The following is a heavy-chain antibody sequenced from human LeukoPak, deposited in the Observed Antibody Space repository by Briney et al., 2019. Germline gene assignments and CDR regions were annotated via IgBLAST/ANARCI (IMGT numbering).Heavy chain of an antibody. Sequence: ASVKVSCKASGYTFTGYYMHWVRQAPGQGLEWMGWINPNSGGTNYAQKFQGRVTMTRDTSISTAYMELSRLRSDDTAVYYCGGGGYSYGYYYYGMDVWGQGTTVTVPS. CDR1: GYTFTGYY. D-gene: IGHD5-18*01. J-gene: IGHJ6*02. V-gene: IGHV1-2*02. CDR2: INPNSGGT. CDR3: GGGGYSYGYYYYGMDV.